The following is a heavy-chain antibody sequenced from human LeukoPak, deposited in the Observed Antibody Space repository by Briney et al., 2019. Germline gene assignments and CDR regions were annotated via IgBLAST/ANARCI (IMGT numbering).Heavy chain of an antibody. Sequence: GGSLRLSCAASGFTFSRNAMNWVRQAPEKGLEWVSFISSSSNYMSYADSVKGRFTISRDSAKSSLYLQMNSLRAEDTAVYYCARPLDSSNNYFDYWGQGTLVTVSA. D-gene: IGHD6-13*01. J-gene: IGHJ4*02. V-gene: IGHV3-21*01. CDR2: ISSSSNYM. CDR1: GFTFSRNA. CDR3: ARPLDSSNNYFDY.